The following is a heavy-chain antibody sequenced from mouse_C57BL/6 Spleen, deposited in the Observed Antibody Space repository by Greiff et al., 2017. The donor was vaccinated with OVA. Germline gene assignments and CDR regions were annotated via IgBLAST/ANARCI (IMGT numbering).Heavy chain of an antibody. J-gene: IGHJ2*01. D-gene: IGHD4-1*01. V-gene: IGHV5-4*03. CDR3: ARVVLELGEGDYFDY. CDR1: GLTFSSYA. Sequence: EVNLVESGGGLVKPGGSLKLSCAASGLTFSSYAMSWVRQTPEKRLEWVATISDGGSYTYYPDNVKGRFTISRDNAKNNLYLQMSHLKSEDTAMYYCARVVLELGEGDYFDYWGQGTTLTVSS. CDR2: ISDGGSYT.